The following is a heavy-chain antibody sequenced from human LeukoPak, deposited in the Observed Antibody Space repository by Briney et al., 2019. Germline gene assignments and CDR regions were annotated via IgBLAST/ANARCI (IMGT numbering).Heavy chain of an antibody. Sequence: RTSETLSLTCTVSGGSISSSSFYWGWIRQPPGKGLEWIGYIYYSGSTNYNPSLKSRVTISVDTSKNQFSLKLSSVTAADTAVYYCARARYCSGGSCGFGYWGQGTLVTVSS. CDR3: ARARYCSGGSCGFGY. CDR1: GGSISSSSFY. CDR2: IYYSGST. D-gene: IGHD2-15*01. J-gene: IGHJ4*02. V-gene: IGHV4-61*05.